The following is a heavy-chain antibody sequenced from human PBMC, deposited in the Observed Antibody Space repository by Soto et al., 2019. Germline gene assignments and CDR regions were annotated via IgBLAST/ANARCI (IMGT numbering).Heavy chain of an antibody. V-gene: IGHV3-21*01. Sequence: GGSLRLSCAASGFTFSSYSMNWVRQAPGKGLEWVSSISSSSSYIYYADSVKGRFTISRDNAKNSLYLQMNSLRAEDTAVYYCARVFEVRWHYYGMVVWGKGTTLTVSS. CDR2: ISSSSSYI. CDR3: ARVFEVRWHYYGMVV. D-gene: IGHD3-3*01. J-gene: IGHJ6*04. CDR1: GFTFSSYS.